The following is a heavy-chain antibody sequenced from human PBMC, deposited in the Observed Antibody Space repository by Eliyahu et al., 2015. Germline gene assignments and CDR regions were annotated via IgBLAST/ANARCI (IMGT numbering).Heavy chain of an antibody. J-gene: IGHJ3*01. Sequence: EVQLVESGGGLVQPGRSLXLSCAASGFTFEDYAIHWVRQAPGKGLEWVSGITWNSGRTVYADSGKGRFTISRDNAKNSLYLQMNSLRTEDTAVYYCAKEMLGYTENPRGVFDFWGQGTQVTVSS. CDR1: GFTFEDYA. V-gene: IGHV3-9*01. CDR3: AKEMLGYTENPRGVFDF. D-gene: IGHD5-12*01. CDR2: ITWNSGRT.